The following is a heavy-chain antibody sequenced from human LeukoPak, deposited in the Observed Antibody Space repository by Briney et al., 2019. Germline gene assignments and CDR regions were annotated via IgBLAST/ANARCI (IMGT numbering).Heavy chain of an antibody. CDR3: ARDGPHDFWSGSPRHHAFDI. CDR1: GGSISSSSYY. V-gene: IGHV4-39*07. D-gene: IGHD3-3*01. CDR2: IYYSGST. Sequence: SETLSLTCTVSGGSISSSSYYWGWIRQPPGKGLEWIGSIYYSGSTYYNPSLKSRVTISVDTSKNHFSLKLSSVTAADTAVYYCARDGPHDFWSGSPRHHAFDIWGQGTMVTVSS. J-gene: IGHJ3*02.